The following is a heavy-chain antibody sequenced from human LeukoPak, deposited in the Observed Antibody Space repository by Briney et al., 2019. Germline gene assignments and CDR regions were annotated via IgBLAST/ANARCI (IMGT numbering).Heavy chain of an antibody. Sequence: PSETLSLTCTVSGGSISSGSYYWSWIRQPAGKGLEWIGRIYTGGSTNYNPSLKSRVTISVDTSKNQFSLKLSSVTAADTAVYYCARERDDPIPYGMDVWGQGTTVTVSS. CDR2: IYTGGST. J-gene: IGHJ6*02. D-gene: IGHD2-21*01. CDR1: GGSISSGSYY. CDR3: ARERDDPIPYGMDV. V-gene: IGHV4-61*02.